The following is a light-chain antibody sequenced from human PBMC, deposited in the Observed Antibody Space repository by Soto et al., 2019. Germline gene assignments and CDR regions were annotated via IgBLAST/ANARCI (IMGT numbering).Light chain of an antibody. CDR2: GAS. Sequence: IRLTQSPATLSVSPGERASLSCGASQNVFSNLAWYQQKPGQAPRLLIYGASTRATGVPDRFSGSGSGTDFTLTISRLEPEDFAVYYCQQYVRSPWTFGQGTKVDIK. V-gene: IGKV3-20*01. CDR3: QQYVRSPWT. CDR1: QNVFSN. J-gene: IGKJ1*01.